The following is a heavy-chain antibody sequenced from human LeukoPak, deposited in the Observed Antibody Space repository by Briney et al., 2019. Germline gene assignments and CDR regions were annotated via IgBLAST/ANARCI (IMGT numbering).Heavy chain of an antibody. D-gene: IGHD3-10*01. V-gene: IGHV4-31*03. CDR1: GASISSGSYY. CDR3: ARRYGSGTEWFDP. Sequence: PSETLSLTCTVSGASISSGSYYWSWIRQHPGKGLEWIGYIYYSGNNYYNPSLESRVTISVDTSKNQFSLKLSSVTAADTAVYYCARRYGSGTEWFDPWGQGTLVTVSS. J-gene: IGHJ5*02. CDR2: IYYSGNN.